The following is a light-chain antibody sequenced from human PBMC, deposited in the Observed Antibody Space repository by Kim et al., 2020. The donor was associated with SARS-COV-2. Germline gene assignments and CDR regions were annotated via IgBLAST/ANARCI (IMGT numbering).Light chain of an antibody. V-gene: IGLV2-14*03. Sequence: QSALTQPASVSGSLGQSITISCTGTSSDVGGYNYVSWFQQHPGKAPNYMIYDVTKRPSGVSSRFTGSKSGNTASLTIFGLRAEDEADYHCSSFSSSRTVVFGGGTKLTVL. CDR2: DVT. J-gene: IGLJ2*01. CDR1: SSDVGGYNY. CDR3: SSFSSSRTVV.